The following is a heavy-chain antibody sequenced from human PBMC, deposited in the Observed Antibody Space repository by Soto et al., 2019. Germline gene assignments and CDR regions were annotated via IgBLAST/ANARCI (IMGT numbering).Heavy chain of an antibody. J-gene: IGHJ4*02. D-gene: IGHD1-1*01. CDR1: GFTFSNYW. Sequence: PGGSLRLSCAASGFTFSNYWMHWVRQVPGKGLVWVSRISGDVGSTSYADSVKGRFTISRDNAKNTLYVQMNSLRVEDTAVYYCARGIGYSAQDYWGQGTPVTVSS. CDR3: ARGIGYSAQDY. V-gene: IGHV3-74*01. CDR2: ISGDVGST.